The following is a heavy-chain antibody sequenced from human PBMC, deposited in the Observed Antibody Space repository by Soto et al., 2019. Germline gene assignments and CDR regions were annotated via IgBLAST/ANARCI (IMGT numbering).Heavy chain of an antibody. CDR3: AKAGGTVAGTFAWFFSPTAWFDP. CDR2: ISGSGGST. J-gene: IGHJ5*02. CDR1: GFTFSSYA. Sequence: GGSLRLSCAASGFTFSSYAMSWVRQAPGKGLEWVSAISGSGGSTYYADSVKGRFTISRDNSKNTLYLQMNSLRAEDTAVYYCAKAGGTVAGTFAWFFSPTAWFDPWGQGTLVTVSS. D-gene: IGHD6-19*01. V-gene: IGHV3-23*01.